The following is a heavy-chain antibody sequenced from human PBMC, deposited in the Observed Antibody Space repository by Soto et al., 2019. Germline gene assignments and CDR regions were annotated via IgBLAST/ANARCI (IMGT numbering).Heavy chain of an antibody. Sequence: QVQLVQSGTEVQKPGASVRMSCKASGYTFTKNYIHWVRQAPGQGLEWMGVINPASGSASYTQEFEGRFTMTRDTSTSTVYMELGSLRSEDTAVYDGERVLLSRGYFDLWGRGTLVTVSS. V-gene: IGHV1-46*01. D-gene: IGHD2-15*01. J-gene: IGHJ2*01. CDR2: INPASGSA. CDR1: GYTFTKNY. CDR3: ERVLLSRGYFDL.